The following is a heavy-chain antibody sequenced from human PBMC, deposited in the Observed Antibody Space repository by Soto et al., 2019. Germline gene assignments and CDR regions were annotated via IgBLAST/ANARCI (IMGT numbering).Heavy chain of an antibody. CDR1: GFTFSSYS. D-gene: IGHD3-10*01. CDR2: FRSSGDGGTT. J-gene: IGHJ4*02. Sequence: GGSLRLSCAASGFTFSSYSMSWVRQAPGKGLEWVSGFRSSGDGGTTYYADSVKGRFTISRDNSKNTLFLQMNSLRAEDTAIYYCAKKVNSGPGSQYFYYWGQGTLVTVSS. CDR3: AKKVNSGPGSQYFYY. V-gene: IGHV3-23*01.